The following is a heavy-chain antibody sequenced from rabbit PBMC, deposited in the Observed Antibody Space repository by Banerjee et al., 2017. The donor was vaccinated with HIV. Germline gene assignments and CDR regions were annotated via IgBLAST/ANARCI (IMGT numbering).Heavy chain of an antibody. CDR2: IYTGSGST. Sequence: QEQLVESGGDLVTPGASLTLTCTASGFSFSSSYYMYWVRQAPGKGLEWIGCIYTGSGSTYYASWAKGRFTISKPSSTTVTLQMTSLTVADTATYFCARWDNGMDLWGPGTLVTVS. J-gene: IGHJ6*01. D-gene: IGHD4-2*01. CDR3: ARWDNGMDL. V-gene: IGHV1S45*01. CDR1: GFSFSSSYY.